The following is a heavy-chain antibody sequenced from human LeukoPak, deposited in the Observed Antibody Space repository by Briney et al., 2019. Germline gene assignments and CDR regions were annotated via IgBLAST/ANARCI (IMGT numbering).Heavy chain of an antibody. D-gene: IGHD2-2*01. CDR1: GYTFTGYY. CDR3: ASPLYCSSTSCGDAFDI. J-gene: IGHJ3*02. Sequence: SVKISCRASGYTFTGYYIHWVRQAPGQGLEWMGGIIPIFGTANYAQKFQGRVTITTDESTSTAYMELSSLRSEDTAVYYCASPLYCSSTSCGDAFDIWGQGTMVTVSS. CDR2: IIPIFGTA. V-gene: IGHV1-69*05.